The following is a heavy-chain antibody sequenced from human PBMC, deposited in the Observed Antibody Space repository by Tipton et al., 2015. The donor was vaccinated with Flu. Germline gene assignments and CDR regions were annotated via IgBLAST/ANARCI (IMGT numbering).Heavy chain of an antibody. D-gene: IGHD1-26*01. CDR2: IYPSGNT. V-gene: IGHV4-4*07. CDR3: ARSGSYHHYYFDL. Sequence: SLTCTVSGGSLSSYFWSWIRQPAGKGLEWIGRIYPSGNTNYNPSLQSRVTMSVDTSRNQFSLSLTSVTAADAAIYYCARSGSYHHYYFDLWGRGTLVSVSS. CDR1: GGSLSSYF. J-gene: IGHJ2*01.